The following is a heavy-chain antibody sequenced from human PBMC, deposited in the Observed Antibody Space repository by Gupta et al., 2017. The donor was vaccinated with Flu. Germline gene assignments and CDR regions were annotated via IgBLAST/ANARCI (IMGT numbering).Heavy chain of an antibody. Sequence: QVQLVQSGAEVKKPGSSVKVSCKASGGTFSSYTISWVRQAPGQGLEWMGRIIPILGIANYAQKFQGRVTMTADKSTSTAYMELSSRRSEDTAVYYCARNDIVVVPAARSHGEYYGMDVWGQGTTVTVYS. CDR1: GGTFSSYT. V-gene: IGHV1-69*02. J-gene: IGHJ6*02. D-gene: IGHD2-2*01. CDR3: ARNDIVVVPAARSHGEYYGMDV. CDR2: IIPILGIA.